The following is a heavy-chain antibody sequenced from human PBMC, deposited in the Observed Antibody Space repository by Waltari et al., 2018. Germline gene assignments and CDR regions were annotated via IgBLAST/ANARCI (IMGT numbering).Heavy chain of an antibody. CDR1: GGSISSYY. D-gene: IGHD3-22*01. Sequence: QVQLQESGPGLVKPSETLSLTCTVSGGSISSYYWSWIRQPPGKGLEWIGYIYYSGTTTYNPSLKSRVTISVYTSKNQFSLKLSSVTAADTAVYYCARDNYDSSGYTTNDAFDIWGQGTMVTVSS. CDR2: IYYSGTT. CDR3: ARDNYDSSGYTTNDAFDI. J-gene: IGHJ3*02. V-gene: IGHV4-59*01.